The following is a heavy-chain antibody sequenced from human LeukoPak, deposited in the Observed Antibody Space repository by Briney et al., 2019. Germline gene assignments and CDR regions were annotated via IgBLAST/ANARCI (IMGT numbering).Heavy chain of an antibody. Sequence: GGSLRLSCAASGLTFSSYWMLWVRQAPGKGLVWVSRLHSDGSSTAYADSVKGRFTIYRDNAKNTLYFQMNTLRAEDTAVYYCAIRRGYTYGDDYWGQGTLVTVSS. J-gene: IGHJ4*02. CDR3: AIRRGYTYGDDY. D-gene: IGHD5-18*01. CDR1: GLTFSSYW. CDR2: LHSDGSST. V-gene: IGHV3-74*03.